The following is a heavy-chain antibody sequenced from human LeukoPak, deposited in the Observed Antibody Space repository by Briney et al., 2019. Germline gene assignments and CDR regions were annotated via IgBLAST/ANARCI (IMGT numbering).Heavy chain of an antibody. V-gene: IGHV3-48*03. J-gene: IGHJ4*02. CDR2: ISSSGSTI. Sequence: GGSLRLSCAASGFTFSSYEMNWVRRAPGKGLEWVSYISSSGSTIYYADSVKGRFTISRDNSKNTLWLQMNGLTAEDTAVYYCARGSGDSSTWGYWGQGSLVTVSS. CDR3: ARGSGDSSTWGY. CDR1: GFTFSSYE. D-gene: IGHD1-14*01.